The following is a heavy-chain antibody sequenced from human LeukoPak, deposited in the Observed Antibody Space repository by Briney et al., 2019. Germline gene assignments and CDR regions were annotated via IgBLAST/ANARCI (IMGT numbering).Heavy chain of an antibody. Sequence: SVKVSCKASGGTFSSYAISWVRQAPGQGLEWMGGIIPIFGTANYAQEFQGRVTITTDESTSTAYMELSSLRSEDTAVYYCARAYSSSPYYYYYMDVWGKGTTVTLS. J-gene: IGHJ6*03. CDR3: ARAYSSSPYYYYYMDV. CDR1: GGTFSSYA. D-gene: IGHD6-6*01. V-gene: IGHV1-69*05. CDR2: IIPIFGTA.